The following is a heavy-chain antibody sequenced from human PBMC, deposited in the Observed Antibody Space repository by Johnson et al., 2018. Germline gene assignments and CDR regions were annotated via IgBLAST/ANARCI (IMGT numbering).Heavy chain of an antibody. Sequence: QVQLVESGAEVKKPGASVKVSCTASGYTFTTYYMHWVRRAPGQGLEWMGIINPSGGSTSYAQKFQGRVTISRDNAKNSLYLHMNSLRAEDTAVYYCSRVRVVDYYGMDVWGQGTTVTVSS. V-gene: IGHV1-46*01. CDR2: INPSGGST. CDR3: SRVRVVDYYGMDV. CDR1: GYTFTTYY. J-gene: IGHJ6*02. D-gene: IGHD2-15*01.